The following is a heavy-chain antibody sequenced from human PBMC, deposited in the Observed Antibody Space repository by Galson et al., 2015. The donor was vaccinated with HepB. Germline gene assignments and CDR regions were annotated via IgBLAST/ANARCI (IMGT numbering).Heavy chain of an antibody. CDR1: GFTFSNYA. CDR2: IGSSGGST. V-gene: IGHV3-23*01. CDR3: AKDVRSNYYSLWDY. J-gene: IGHJ4*02. Sequence: LRLSCAASGFTFSNYAMSWVRQAPGKGLEWVSTIGSSGGSTYYADSVRGRFTISRDNSKNTLYLQMNSLRAEDTAVYYCAKDVRSNYYSLWDYWGQGSLVTVSS. D-gene: IGHD3-3*01.